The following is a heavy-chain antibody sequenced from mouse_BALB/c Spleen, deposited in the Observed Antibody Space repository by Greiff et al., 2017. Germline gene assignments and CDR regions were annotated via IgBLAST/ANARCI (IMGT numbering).Heavy chain of an antibody. V-gene: IGHV1-4*02. J-gene: IGHJ3*01. Sequence: VQLQQSAAELARPGASVKMSCKASGYTFTSYTMHWVKQRPGQGLEWIGYINPSSGYTEYNQKFKDKTTLTADKSSSTAYMQLSSLTSEDSAVYYCALGSYGNYAWFAYWGQGTLVTVSA. CDR1: GYTFTSYT. D-gene: IGHD2-1*01. CDR2: INPSSGYT. CDR3: ALGSYGNYAWFAY.